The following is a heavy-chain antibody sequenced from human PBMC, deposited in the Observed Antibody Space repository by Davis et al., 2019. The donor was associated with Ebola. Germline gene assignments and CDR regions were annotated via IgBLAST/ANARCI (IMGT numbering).Heavy chain of an antibody. CDR3: TTDLRGTSY. J-gene: IGHJ4*02. Sequence: GESLKISCATSGFPFTSFWMYWVRQAPGKGLEWVSYINVDDSRINYADSMKGRVTISRDNAKSTLYLQMNSLRVEDTALYYCTTDLRGTSYWGQGTLVTVSS. V-gene: IGHV3-74*01. D-gene: IGHD3-10*01. CDR2: INVDDSRI. CDR1: GFPFTSFW.